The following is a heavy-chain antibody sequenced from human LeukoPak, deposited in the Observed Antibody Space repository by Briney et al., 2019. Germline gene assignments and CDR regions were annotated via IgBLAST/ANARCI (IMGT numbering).Heavy chain of an antibody. V-gene: IGHV3-21*01. D-gene: IGHD5-24*01. Sequence: GGSLRLSCAASGFTFSSYSMNWVRQAPGKWLEWVSSISSSSSYIYYADSVKGRFTISRDNAKNSLYLQMNSLRAEDTAVYYCAREGYSPRDGYNFNFDYWGQGTLVTVSS. CDR3: AREGYSPRDGYNFNFDY. CDR2: ISSSSSYI. CDR1: GFTFSSYS. J-gene: IGHJ4*02.